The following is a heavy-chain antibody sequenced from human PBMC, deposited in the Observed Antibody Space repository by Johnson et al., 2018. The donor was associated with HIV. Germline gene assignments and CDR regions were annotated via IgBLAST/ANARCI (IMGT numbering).Heavy chain of an antibody. Sequence: QVQLVESGGGVVQPGGSLRLSCAASGFSFSSYGIHWVRQAPGKGLEWVAFTQYDGSNKYYADSMKGRFTISRDNSKNTLYLQMNSLSPEDTAVYYCAKETRDSRSAFDIWGQGTLVTVSS. CDR2: TQYDGSNK. V-gene: IGHV3-30*02. CDR3: AKETRDSRSAFDI. D-gene: IGHD3-22*01. J-gene: IGHJ3*02. CDR1: GFSFSSYG.